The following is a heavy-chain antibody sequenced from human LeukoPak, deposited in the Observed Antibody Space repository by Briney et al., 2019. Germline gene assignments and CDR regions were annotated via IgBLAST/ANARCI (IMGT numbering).Heavy chain of an antibody. Sequence: GGSLRLSCAASGFTVSSNYMSWVRQAPGKGLEWVSVIYSGGSTYYADSVKGRFTISRDNSKNTLYLQMNSLRAEDTAVYYCARKLLWFGELSGMDVWGQGTTVTVSS. D-gene: IGHD3-10*01. J-gene: IGHJ6*02. CDR2: IYSGGST. CDR1: GFTVSSNY. CDR3: ARKLLWFGELSGMDV. V-gene: IGHV3-66*01.